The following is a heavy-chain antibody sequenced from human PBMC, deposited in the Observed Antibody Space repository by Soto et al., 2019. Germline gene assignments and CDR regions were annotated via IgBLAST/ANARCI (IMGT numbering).Heavy chain of an antibody. J-gene: IGHJ6*02. V-gene: IGHV1-18*01. CDR3: ARDPMTGSGTHYGMDV. D-gene: IGHD1-1*01. Sequence: SVKVSCKASGYTFTRYGISLVRQAPGQGLEWMGWISAYNGNTNYAQKLQGRVTMTTDTSTSTAYMELRSLRSDDTAVYYCARDPMTGSGTHYGMDVWGQGTTVTVSS. CDR2: ISAYNGNT. CDR1: GYTFTRYG.